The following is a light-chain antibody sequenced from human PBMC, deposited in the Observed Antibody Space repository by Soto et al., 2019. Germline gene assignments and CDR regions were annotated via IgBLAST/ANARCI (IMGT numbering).Light chain of an antibody. CDR3: QQYNRSYT. Sequence: DIQMTQSPSTLSASVGDRVTITCRASQSISSWLAWYQQNPGKAPKLPIYDASSLESGVPSRLSGSGSGTEFTLTISSLQPDDCATYYCQQYNRSYTFGQGTKLEI. J-gene: IGKJ2*01. V-gene: IGKV1-5*01. CDR2: DAS. CDR1: QSISSW.